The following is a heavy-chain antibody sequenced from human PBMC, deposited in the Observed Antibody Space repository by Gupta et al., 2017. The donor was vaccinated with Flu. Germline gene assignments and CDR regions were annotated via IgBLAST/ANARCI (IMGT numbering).Heavy chain of an antibody. J-gene: IGHJ4*02. CDR2: IKSKSEGETI. V-gene: IGHV3-15*01. D-gene: IGHD2-2*01. CDR3: TTPRYCTSTSCGSIDY. Sequence: MNWVRQAPGKGLEWVGRIKSKSEGETIDYAAPVKGRFTISKDASMGTLYLRMDSLKTEDTAVYYCTTPRYCTSTSCGSIDYWGQGTLVTVS.